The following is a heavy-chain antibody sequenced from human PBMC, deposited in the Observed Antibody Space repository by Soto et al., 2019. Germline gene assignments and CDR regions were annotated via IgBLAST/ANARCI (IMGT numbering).Heavy chain of an antibody. D-gene: IGHD5-18*01. CDR1: GYTFSSYA. CDR3: ARVGGLGYSYFFSRDYYYYGMDV. J-gene: IGHJ6*02. CDR2: IIPIFGTA. Sequence: QVQLVQSGAEVKKPGASVKVSCKASGYTFSSYAISWVRQAPGQGLEWMGGIIPIFGTANYAQKFQGRVTITADKSTSTAYMELSSLRSEDTAVYYCARVGGLGYSYFFSRDYYYYGMDVWGQGTTVTVSS. V-gene: IGHV1-69*06.